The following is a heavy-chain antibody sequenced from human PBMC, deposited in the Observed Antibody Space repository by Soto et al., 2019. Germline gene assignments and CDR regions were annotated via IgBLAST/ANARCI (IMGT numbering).Heavy chain of an antibody. D-gene: IGHD2-15*01. CDR3: ARGDMANFDF. V-gene: IGHV1-69*19. Sequence: KVSSKDSGGTIGSHAIAWVRQAPGKVLEWMGGLIAMLGTPTYAKKVQGRSTITVGGLLTSSYLELRSLRSDDSAVYFCARGDMANFDFCGQGTVGTVSS. CDR1: GGTIGSHA. J-gene: IGHJ4*02. CDR2: LIAMLGTP.